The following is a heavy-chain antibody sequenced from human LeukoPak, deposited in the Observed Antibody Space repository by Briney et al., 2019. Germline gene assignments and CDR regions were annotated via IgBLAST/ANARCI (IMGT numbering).Heavy chain of an antibody. CDR2: IRSKANSYAT. J-gene: IGHJ4*02. Sequence: GGSLRLSCAASGFTFSSYEMNWVLQAPGKGLEWVGRIRSKANSYATAYAASVKGRFTISRDDSKNTAYLQMNSLKTEDTAVYYCTPSLYDILTGSDYWGQGTLVTVSS. CDR1: GFTFSSYE. CDR3: TPSLYDILTGSDY. D-gene: IGHD3-9*01. V-gene: IGHV3-73*01.